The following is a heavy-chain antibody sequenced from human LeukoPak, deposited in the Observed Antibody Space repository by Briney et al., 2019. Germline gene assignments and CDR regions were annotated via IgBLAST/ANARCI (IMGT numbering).Heavy chain of an antibody. Sequence: SETLSLTCTVSGGSISSGDYYWSWIRQPPGKGLEWIGYIYYSGSTYYNPSLKSRVTISVDTSKNQFSLKLSSVTAADTAVYYCARDIGRLTMVRGVIITPVWGQGTMVTVSS. J-gene: IGHJ3*01. CDR1: GGSISSGDYY. CDR2: IYYSGST. V-gene: IGHV4-30-4*01. D-gene: IGHD3-10*01. CDR3: ARDIGRLTMVRGVIITPV.